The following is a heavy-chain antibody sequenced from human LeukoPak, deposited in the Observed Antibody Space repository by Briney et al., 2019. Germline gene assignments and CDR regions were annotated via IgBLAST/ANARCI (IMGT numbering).Heavy chain of an antibody. CDR2: IYTSGST. J-gene: IGHJ6*03. V-gene: IGHV4-4*07. D-gene: IGHD2-15*01. Sequence: SETLSLTCTVSGGSISSYYWSWIRQPAGKGLEWIGRIYTSGSTNYNPSLKSRVTMSVDTSKNQFSLKLSSVTAADTAVYYCAREGDIVFYGYYYYYMDVWGKGTTVTVSS. CDR3: AREGDIVFYGYYYYYMDV. CDR1: GGSISSYY.